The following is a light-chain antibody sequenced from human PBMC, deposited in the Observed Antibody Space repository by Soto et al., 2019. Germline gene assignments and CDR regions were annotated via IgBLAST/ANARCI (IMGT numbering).Light chain of an antibody. CDR3: NSYTGSFTVV. Sequence: QSALTQPASVSGSPGQSIPISCTGTSSDVGYYNYVSWYQQHPGKAPKLIIYDVSNRPSGVSNRFSGSKSGNTASLTISGLQAEDEADYYCNSYTGSFTVVFGGGTKRPV. V-gene: IGLV2-14*01. CDR2: DVS. CDR1: SSDVGYYNY. J-gene: IGLJ2*01.